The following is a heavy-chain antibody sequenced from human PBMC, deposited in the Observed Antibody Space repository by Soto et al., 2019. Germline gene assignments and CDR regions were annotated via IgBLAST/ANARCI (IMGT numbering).Heavy chain of an antibody. D-gene: IGHD6-13*01. CDR2: ISYDGSNK. CDR1: GFTFSNYG. V-gene: IGHV3-30*18. Sequence: GGSLRLSCAASGFTFSNYGMHWVRQAPGKGLEWVAVISYDGSNKYYAESVKGRFTISRDNSKNTLYLQLNSLRAEDTAVYYCAKDRGDSSSWTLTCPDYWGQGTLVTVSS. CDR3: AKDRGDSSSWTLTCPDY. J-gene: IGHJ4*02.